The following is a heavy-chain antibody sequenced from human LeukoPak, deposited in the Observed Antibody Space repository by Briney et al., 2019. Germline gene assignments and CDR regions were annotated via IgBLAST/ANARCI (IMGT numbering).Heavy chain of an antibody. V-gene: IGHV3-30-3*01. CDR2: ISYDGSNK. CDR3: ARALGCSSTSCYWENNWFDP. D-gene: IGHD2-2*01. Sequence: GGSLRLSCAASGFTFSSYAMHWVRPAPGKGLEWVAVISYDGSNKYYADSVKGRFTISRDNSKNTLYLQMNSLRAEDTAVYYCARALGCSSTSCYWENNWFDPWGQGTLVTVSS. J-gene: IGHJ5*02. CDR1: GFTFSSYA.